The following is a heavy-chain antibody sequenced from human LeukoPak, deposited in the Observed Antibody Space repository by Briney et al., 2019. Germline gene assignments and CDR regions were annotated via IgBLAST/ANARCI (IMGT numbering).Heavy chain of an antibody. CDR3: ARNPHMYDYIWGSYRSLYYFDY. Sequence: SETLSLTCAVSGGSISSGGYSWSWIRQPPGKGLEWIGSIYYSESTYYNPSLKSRVTMSVDTSENQFSLKLSSVTAADTAVYYCARNPHMYDYIWGSYRSLYYFDYWGQGTLVTVSS. CDR2: IYYSEST. J-gene: IGHJ4*02. D-gene: IGHD3-16*02. V-gene: IGHV4-30-2*03. CDR1: GGSISSGGYS.